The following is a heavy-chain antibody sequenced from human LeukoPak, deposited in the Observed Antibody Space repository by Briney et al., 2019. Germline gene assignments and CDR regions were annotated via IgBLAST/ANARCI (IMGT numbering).Heavy chain of an antibody. CDR1: GFTFSSYG. Sequence: GGSLRLSCAGSGFTFSSYGMNWVRQAPGKGLEWVSSMGSSGTNGYYADSVKGRFIISRDNAKNSLFLQMNSLRAEDSALYYCVRELGAPAAGAFDIWGQGTLVTVSS. V-gene: IGHV3-21*01. CDR2: MGSSGTNG. CDR3: VRELGAPAAGAFDI. J-gene: IGHJ3*02. D-gene: IGHD3-3*02.